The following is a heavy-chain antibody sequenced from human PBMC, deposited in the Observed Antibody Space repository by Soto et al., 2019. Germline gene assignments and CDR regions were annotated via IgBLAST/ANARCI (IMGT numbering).Heavy chain of an antibody. D-gene: IGHD6-19*01. CDR1: GFNFSSYW. CDR2: VKQDASEK. V-gene: IGHV3-7*01. CDR3: ARVGRSSGSLGY. Sequence: EVQLVESGGGLVQPGGSLRLSCAASGFNFSSYWITWVRQAPGKGLEWVANVKQDASEKYYVDSVKGRFTISRDNAKNSLYLQMNSLRAEDTAVYYCARVGRSSGSLGYWGQGTLVTVSS. J-gene: IGHJ4*02.